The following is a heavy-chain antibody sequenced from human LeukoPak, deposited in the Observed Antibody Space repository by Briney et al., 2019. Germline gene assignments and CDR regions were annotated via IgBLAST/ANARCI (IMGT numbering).Heavy chain of an antibody. D-gene: IGHD3-22*01. J-gene: IGHJ4*02. Sequence: PSETLSLTCAVYGGSLSGYYWSWIRQPPGKGLEWIGEINHSGSTNYNPSLKSRVTISVDTSKKQFSLKLSSVTAADTAVYYCARGNSDPHYYDSSGQLAPDWGQGTLVTVSS. CDR3: ARGNSDPHYYDSSGQLAPD. V-gene: IGHV4-34*01. CDR2: INHSGST. CDR1: GGSLSGYY.